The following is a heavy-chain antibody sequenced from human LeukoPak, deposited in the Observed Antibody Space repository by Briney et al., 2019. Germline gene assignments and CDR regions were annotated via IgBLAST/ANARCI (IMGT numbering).Heavy chain of an antibody. CDR2: IGSGRIPT. V-gene: IGHV3-48*01. D-gene: IGHD2-8*02. J-gene: IGHJ3*01. CDR1: GFTFSSHS. CDR3: AKDQRPYSTDQCYCAIDA. Sequence: AGGSLRLSCEASGFTFSSHSMIWVRQAPPKGGEWASYIGSGRIPTNYAASLKRRFSISRDIVKNSLYLQMHSLTVEDTAVYYCAKDQRPYSTDQCYCAIDAWGQGTLVTVSS.